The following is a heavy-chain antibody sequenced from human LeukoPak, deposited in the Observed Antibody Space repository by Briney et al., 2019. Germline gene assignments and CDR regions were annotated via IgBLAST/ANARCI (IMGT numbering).Heavy chain of an antibody. CDR1: GFTFRSYG. J-gene: IGHJ4*02. CDR3: ARDLSSSWYGLDY. Sequence: PGRSLRLSCAASGFTFRSYGMHWVRQAPGKGLEWVANIKQDGSEKYYVDSVKGRFTISRDNAKNSLYLQMNSLRAEDTAVYYCARDLSSSWYGLDYWGQGTLVTVSS. D-gene: IGHD6-13*01. CDR2: IKQDGSEK. V-gene: IGHV3-7*01.